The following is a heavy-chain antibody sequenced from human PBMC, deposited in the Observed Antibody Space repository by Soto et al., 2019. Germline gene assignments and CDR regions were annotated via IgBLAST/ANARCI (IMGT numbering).Heavy chain of an antibody. D-gene: IGHD1-26*01. CDR3: ARDDREHTKSPAPEL. CDR2: IYYSGSA. V-gene: IGHV4-59*01. J-gene: IGHJ4*02. CDR1: GGSISTYY. Sequence: SETLSLTCTVSGGSISTYYWNWMRQPPGKGLESIGYIYYSGSANYSPSLKSRVTISVDTSKNEFSLKLSSVTAADTAIYYCARDDREHTKSPAPELWGQGTLVTVSS.